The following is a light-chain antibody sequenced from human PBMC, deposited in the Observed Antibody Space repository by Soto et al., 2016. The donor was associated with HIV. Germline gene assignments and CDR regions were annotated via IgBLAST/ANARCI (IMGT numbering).Light chain of an antibody. J-gene: IGKJ1*01. Sequence: DIQLTQSPSFLSASVGDRVTITCRASQGISSYLAWYQQKPGKAPKLLIYAASTLQSGVPSRFSGSGSGTDFTLTITCLQSEDFATYYCQQYYSYPWTFGQGTKVEMK. CDR3: QQYYSYPWT. CDR1: QGISSY. V-gene: IGKV1-9*01. CDR2: AAS.